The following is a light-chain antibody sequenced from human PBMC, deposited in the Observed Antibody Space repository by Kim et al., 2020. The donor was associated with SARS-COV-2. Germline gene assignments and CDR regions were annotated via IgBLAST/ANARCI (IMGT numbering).Light chain of an antibody. CDR3: QQRNNWPLS. Sequence: LSPGKGATLSCRASQSDSSDIAWYQQKPGQAPRLLTDGASNRATGIPARFSGSGSGTDFTLTISSLEPEDFAVYYCQQRNNWPLSFGGGTKVDIK. CDR1: QSDSSD. V-gene: IGKV3-11*01. J-gene: IGKJ4*01. CDR2: GAS.